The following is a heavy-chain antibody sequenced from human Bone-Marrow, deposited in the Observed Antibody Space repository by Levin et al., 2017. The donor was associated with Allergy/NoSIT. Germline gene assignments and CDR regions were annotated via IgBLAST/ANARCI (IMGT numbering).Heavy chain of an antibody. V-gene: IGHV3-49*03. CDR3: TRASYYDYVWGSPSF. D-gene: IGHD3-16*01. CDR1: GFTFGDYA. Sequence: SLKISCTASGFTFGDYAMSWFRQAPGKGLEWVGFIRSKAYGGTTEYAASVKGRFTISRDDSKSIAYLQMNSLKTEDTAVYYCTRASYYDYVWGSPSFWGQGTLVTVSS. J-gene: IGHJ4*02. CDR2: IRSKAYGGTT.